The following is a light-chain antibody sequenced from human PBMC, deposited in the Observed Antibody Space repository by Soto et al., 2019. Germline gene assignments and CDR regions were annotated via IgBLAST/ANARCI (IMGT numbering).Light chain of an antibody. V-gene: IGKV1-39*01. CDR3: QQTYTTLSIT. Sequence: DIQMTQSPSSLSGSVGDRVTITCRASENISRHLNWYQQKPGKAPKLLIYAASSLQNGVPSRFRRGGSGTDFTLTTSNLQPEDFAAYYCQQTYTTLSITFGQGTRLESK. CDR1: ENISRH. J-gene: IGKJ5*01. CDR2: AAS.